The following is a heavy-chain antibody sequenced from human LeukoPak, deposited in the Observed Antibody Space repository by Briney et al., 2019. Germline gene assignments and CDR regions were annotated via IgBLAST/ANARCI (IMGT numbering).Heavy chain of an antibody. CDR3: ARVYSSSWYNRGRYYYMDV. Sequence: PSETLPLTCTVSGGSISSGSYYWSWIRQPAGKGLEWIGRIYTSGSTNYNPSLKSRVTISVDTSKNQFSLKLSSVTAADTAVYYCARVYSSSWYNRGRYYYMDVWGKGTTVTVSS. V-gene: IGHV4-61*02. CDR2: IYTSGST. J-gene: IGHJ6*03. D-gene: IGHD6-13*01. CDR1: GGSISSGSYY.